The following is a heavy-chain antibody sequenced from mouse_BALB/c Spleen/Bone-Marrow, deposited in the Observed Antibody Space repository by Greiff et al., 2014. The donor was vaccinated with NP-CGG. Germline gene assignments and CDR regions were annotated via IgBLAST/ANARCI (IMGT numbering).Heavy chain of an antibody. CDR1: GYSFTSYY. CDR2: IDPFNGGT. CDR3: APLSRYFDF. V-gene: IGHV1S135*01. D-gene: IGHD6-2*01. J-gene: IGHJ1*01. Sequence: EVKLQESGPELMKPGASVKLSCKASGYSFTSYYMHWVKQSHGKSLEWIGYIDPFNGGTSYNQKFKGKATLTVDKSSSTAYMHLSSLTSEASAVYYCAPLSRYFDFWGAGTTVTVSS.